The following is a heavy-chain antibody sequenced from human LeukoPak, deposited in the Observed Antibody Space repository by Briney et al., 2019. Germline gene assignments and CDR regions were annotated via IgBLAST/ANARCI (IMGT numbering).Heavy chain of an antibody. J-gene: IGHJ4*02. CDR1: GGTFSSYA. Sequence: ASVKVSCKASGGTFSSYAISWVRQAPGQGLEWMGGIIPIFGTANYAQKFQGRVTITADESTSTAYMELSSLRSKDTAVYYCARAGYSSSSHFDYWGQGTLVTVSS. D-gene: IGHD6-6*01. V-gene: IGHV1-69*13. CDR2: IIPIFGTA. CDR3: ARAGYSSSSHFDY.